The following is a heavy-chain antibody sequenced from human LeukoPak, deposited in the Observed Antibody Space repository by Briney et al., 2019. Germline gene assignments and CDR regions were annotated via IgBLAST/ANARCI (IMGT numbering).Heavy chain of an antibody. CDR1: GLTFRTTW. CDR2: MNGEGTTI. CDR3: ATARNFRFEY. D-gene: IGHD1-7*01. V-gene: IGHV3-74*01. J-gene: IGHJ4*02. Sequence: GGSLRLSCATSGLTFRTTWMHWVRQAPGKGLMWVSRMNGEGTTIDYADSVKGRFTVSRDYAKNTLFLQMNDLRTEDTALYFCATARNFRFEYWGQGSLVIVSA.